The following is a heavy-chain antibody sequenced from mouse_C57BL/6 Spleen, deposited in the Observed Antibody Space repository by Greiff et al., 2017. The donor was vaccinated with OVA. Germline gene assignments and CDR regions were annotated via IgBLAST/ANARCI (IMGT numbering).Heavy chain of an antibody. CDR1: GFTFSDYY. J-gene: IGHJ4*01. CDR3: ARGSPRGPYAMDY. Sequence: VHLVESEGGLVQPGSSMKLSCTASGFTFSDYYMAWVRQVPEKGLEWVANINYDGSSTYYLDSLKSRFIISRDNAKNILYLQMSSLKSEDTATYYCARGSPRGPYAMDYWGQGTSVTVSS. CDR2: INYDGSST. V-gene: IGHV5-16*01.